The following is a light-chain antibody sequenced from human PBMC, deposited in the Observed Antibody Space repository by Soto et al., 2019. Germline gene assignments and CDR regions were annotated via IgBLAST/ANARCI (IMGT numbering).Light chain of an antibody. Sequence: QSVLTQPPSASGTPGQRVTISCSGGTSNIGSNTVNWYQQLPGTAPKLLIYSNNQRPSGVPDRFSGSKSGTSASLAIRGLQSEDEADYYCAAWDDSLNGVVFGGGTKVTVL. CDR2: SNN. J-gene: IGLJ2*01. CDR1: TSNIGSNT. CDR3: AAWDDSLNGVV. V-gene: IGLV1-44*01.